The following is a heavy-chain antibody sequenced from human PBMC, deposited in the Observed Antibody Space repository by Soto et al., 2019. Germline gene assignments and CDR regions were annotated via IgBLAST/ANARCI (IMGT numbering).Heavy chain of an antibody. CDR3: ARTTKAYGSGPLRFDP. Sequence: QVQLQQWGAGLLKPSETLSLTCAVYGGSFSGYYWSWIRQPPGKGLEWIGEINHSGSTNYNPSLKSRVTISVDTSKNQCSLKLSSVTAADTAVYYCARTTKAYGSGPLRFDPWGQGTLVTVSS. J-gene: IGHJ5*02. CDR1: GGSFSGYY. CDR2: INHSGST. D-gene: IGHD3-10*01. V-gene: IGHV4-34*01.